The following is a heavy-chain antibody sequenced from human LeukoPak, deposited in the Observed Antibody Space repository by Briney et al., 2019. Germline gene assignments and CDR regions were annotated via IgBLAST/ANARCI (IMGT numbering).Heavy chain of an antibody. CDR1: GGSISSYD. Sequence: SETLSLTCNVSGGSISSYDWSWIRQPPGKGLEWIGCIYNSGRTKYNPSLKSRVTISVDTSKNQFSLKLSTVTAADTAVYYCARAGYCSGGSCTLYYYYYMDVWGKGTTVTVSS. J-gene: IGHJ6*03. D-gene: IGHD2-15*01. CDR3: ARAGYCSGGSCTLYYYYYMDV. V-gene: IGHV4-59*01. CDR2: IYNSGRT.